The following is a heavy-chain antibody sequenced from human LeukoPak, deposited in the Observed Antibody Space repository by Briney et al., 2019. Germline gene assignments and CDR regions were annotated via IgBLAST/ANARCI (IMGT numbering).Heavy chain of an antibody. J-gene: IGHJ4*02. D-gene: IGHD3-22*01. Sequence: GASVKVSCKASGHTFTGYYMHWVRQAPGQGLEWMGWINPNSGGTNYAQKFQGRVTMTRDTSISTAYMELSRLRSDDTAVYYCARDLDYYDMGSYWGQGTLVTVSS. CDR3: ARDLDYYDMGSY. CDR2: INPNSGGT. CDR1: GHTFTGYY. V-gene: IGHV1-2*02.